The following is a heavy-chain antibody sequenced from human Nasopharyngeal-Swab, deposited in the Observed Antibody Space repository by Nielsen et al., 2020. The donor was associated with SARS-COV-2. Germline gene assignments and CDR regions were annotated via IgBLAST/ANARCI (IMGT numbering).Heavy chain of an antibody. CDR3: ARGDGSSSWPNFDY. V-gene: IGHV4-38-2*02. J-gene: IGHJ4*02. Sequence: WIRQPPGKGLEWIGSIYHSGSTNYNPSLKSRVTISVDTSKNQSSLKLSSVTAADTAVYYCARGDGSSSWPNFDYWGQGTLVTVSS. CDR2: IYHSGST. D-gene: IGHD6-13*01.